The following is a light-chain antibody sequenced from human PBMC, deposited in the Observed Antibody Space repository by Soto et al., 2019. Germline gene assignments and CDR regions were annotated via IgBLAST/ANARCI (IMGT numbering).Light chain of an antibody. CDR3: QQYDNLPHLT. Sequence: DIQMTQSPSSLSASVGDRVTITCQANQDIRNSLNWYQQRPGKAPKVLIYDASIFETGVPSRVSASGSGTDFTFTISSLQPEDIATYYCQQYDNLPHLTSGGGTKVEIK. V-gene: IGKV1-33*01. CDR1: QDIRNS. J-gene: IGKJ4*01. CDR2: DAS.